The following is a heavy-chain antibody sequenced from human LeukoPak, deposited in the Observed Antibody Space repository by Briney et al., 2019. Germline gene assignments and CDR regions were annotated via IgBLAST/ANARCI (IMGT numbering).Heavy chain of an antibody. CDR1: GFTFSNYA. CDR3: AKDEYIYGYDAFDM. CDR2: INGTATYT. V-gene: IGHV3-23*01. J-gene: IGHJ3*02. Sequence: GGSLRLSCVVSGFTFSNYAMHWVRQAPGKGLEWVSTINGTATYTNYADSVKGRFTISRHDSKNTLYLEMNSLRAEDTAIYYCAKDEYIYGYDAFDMWGPGTMVTVSS. D-gene: IGHD5-18*01.